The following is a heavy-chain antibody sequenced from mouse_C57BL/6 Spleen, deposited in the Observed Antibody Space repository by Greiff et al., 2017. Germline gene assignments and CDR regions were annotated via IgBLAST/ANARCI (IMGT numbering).Heavy chain of an antibody. D-gene: IGHD1-2*01. Sequence: QVQLQQPGPELVKPGASVKISCKASGYAFTSSWMNWVKQRPGKGLEWIGRIYPGDGDTNYNGKFKGKATLTVDKSSSTAYMQLSSLTSEDSAVYFCARSDNGVDWDLDVWGPGTTVTVSS. J-gene: IGHJ1*01. V-gene: IGHV1-82*01. CDR1: GYAFTSSW. CDR2: IYPGDGDT. CDR3: ARSDNGVDWDLDV.